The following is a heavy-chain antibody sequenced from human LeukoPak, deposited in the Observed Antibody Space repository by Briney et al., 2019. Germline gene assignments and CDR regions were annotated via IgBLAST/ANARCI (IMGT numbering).Heavy chain of an antibody. CDR3: ARDRSGWYFDY. J-gene: IGHJ4*02. CDR1: GFTYSSYA. Sequence: GGSLRLSCAASGFTYSSYAMHWVRQAPGKGLEWVAVISYDGSNKYYADSVKGRFTISRDNSKNTLYLQMNSLRAEDTAVYYCARDRSGWYFDYWGQGTLVTVSS. CDR2: ISYDGSNK. D-gene: IGHD6-19*01. V-gene: IGHV3-30-3*01.